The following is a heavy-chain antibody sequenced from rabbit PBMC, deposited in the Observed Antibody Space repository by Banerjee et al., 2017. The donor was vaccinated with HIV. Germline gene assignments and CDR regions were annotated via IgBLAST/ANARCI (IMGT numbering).Heavy chain of an antibody. CDR3: ARDLAGVIGWNFGL. Sequence: QEQLEESGGDLVKPGASLTLTCTASGFSFSSNYYMCWVRQAPGKGLEWIACIDTGSSGSTYYASWAKGRFTISKASWTTVTLQMTSLTAADTATYFCARDLAGVIGWNFGLWGPGTLVTVS. J-gene: IGHJ4*01. D-gene: IGHD4-1*01. CDR1: GFSFSSNYY. V-gene: IGHV1S45*01. CDR2: IDTGSSGST.